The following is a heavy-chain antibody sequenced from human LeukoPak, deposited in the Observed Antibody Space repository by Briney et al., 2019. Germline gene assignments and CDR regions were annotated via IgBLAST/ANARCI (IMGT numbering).Heavy chain of an antibody. Sequence: ASVKVSCKASGYTSTSYYMHWVRQAPGQGLEWMGIINPSGGSTSYAQKFQGRVTMTRDTSTSTVYMELSSLRSEDTAVYYCARDRRVVVILDYWGQGTLVTVSS. V-gene: IGHV1-46*01. CDR2: INPSGGST. J-gene: IGHJ4*02. CDR1: GYTSTSYY. D-gene: IGHD2-15*01. CDR3: ARDRRVVVILDY.